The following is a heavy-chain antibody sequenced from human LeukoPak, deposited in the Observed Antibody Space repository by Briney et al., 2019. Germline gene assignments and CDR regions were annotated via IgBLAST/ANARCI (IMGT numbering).Heavy chain of an antibody. D-gene: IGHD1-26*01. Sequence: PSETLSLTCTVSGGSISGYYWSWIRQPPGKGLEWIGYIYTSGSTNYNPSLKSRVTISVDTSKNQFSLKLSSVTAADTAVYYCARQVGYYYYYYMDVWGKGTTVTVSS. CDR1: GGSISGYY. CDR3: ARQVGYYYYYYMDV. CDR2: IYTSGST. J-gene: IGHJ6*03. V-gene: IGHV4-4*09.